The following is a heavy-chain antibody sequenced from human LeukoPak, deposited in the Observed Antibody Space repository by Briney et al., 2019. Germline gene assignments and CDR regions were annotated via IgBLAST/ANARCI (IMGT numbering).Heavy chain of an antibody. V-gene: IGHV4-39*07. Sequence: SETLSLTCTVSGGSISSSSYYWGWIRQPPGKGLEWIGSIYYSGSTYYNPSLKGRVTISVDTSKNQFSLKLSSVTAADTAVYYCASYSNYYFDYWGQGTLVTVSS. CDR1: GGSISSSSYY. CDR2: IYYSGST. D-gene: IGHD4-11*01. J-gene: IGHJ4*02. CDR3: ASYSNYYFDY.